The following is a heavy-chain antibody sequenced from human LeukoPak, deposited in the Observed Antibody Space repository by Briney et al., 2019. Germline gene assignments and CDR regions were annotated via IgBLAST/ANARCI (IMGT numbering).Heavy chain of an antibody. Sequence: GGSLRLSCAASGFTFSSYSMNWVRQAPGKGLEWVSYISSSSSTIYYADPVKGRFTISRGNAKNSLYLQMNSLRAEDMALYYCAKDNREQLDAFDIWGQGTMVTVSS. CDR2: ISSSSSTI. V-gene: IGHV3-48*04. D-gene: IGHD6-6*01. CDR3: AKDNREQLDAFDI. CDR1: GFTFSSYS. J-gene: IGHJ3*02.